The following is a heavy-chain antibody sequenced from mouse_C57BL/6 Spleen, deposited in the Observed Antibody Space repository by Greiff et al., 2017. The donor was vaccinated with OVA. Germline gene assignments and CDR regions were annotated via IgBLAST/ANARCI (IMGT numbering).Heavy chain of an antibody. CDR2: INPSTGGT. CDR3: ARPGTYYFDY. J-gene: IGHJ2*01. D-gene: IGHD4-1*01. Sequence: VQLQQSGPELVKPGASVKISCKASGYSFTGYYMHWVKQSSEKSLEWIGEINPSTGGTSYNQKFKGKATLTVDKSSSTAYMQLKSLTSEDSAVYYCARPGTYYFDYWGQGTTLTVSS. V-gene: IGHV1-43*01. CDR1: GYSFTGYY.